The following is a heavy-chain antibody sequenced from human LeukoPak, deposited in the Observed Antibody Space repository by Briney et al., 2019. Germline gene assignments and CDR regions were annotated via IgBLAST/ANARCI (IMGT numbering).Heavy chain of an antibody. CDR2: ISGSGGST. CDR1: GFTFSSYA. D-gene: IGHD2-2*01. J-gene: IGHJ4*02. V-gene: IGHV3-23*01. Sequence: TGGSLRLSCAASGFTFSSYAMSWVRQAPGKGLEWVSAISGSGGSTYYADSVKGRFTISRDNSKNTLYLQVNSLRAEDTAVYYCAKVPDIVVVPATYYFDYWGQGTLVTVSS. CDR3: AKVPDIVVVPATYYFDY.